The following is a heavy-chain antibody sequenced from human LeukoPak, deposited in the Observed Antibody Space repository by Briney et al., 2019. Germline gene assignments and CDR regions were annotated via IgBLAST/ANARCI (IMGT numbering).Heavy chain of an antibody. CDR2: IKQDGSEQ. CDR3: AKVRKPITSRAWFFQH. CDR1: GFTFNSYW. V-gene: IGHV3-7*05. J-gene: IGHJ1*01. Sequence: GGSLRLSCAASGFTFNSYWMTWVRQAPGRGLEWLANIKQDGSEQYYVDSVKGRFTISRDNSENTLHLQMNSLRAEDTALYYCAKVRKPITSRAWFFQHWGQGTLVTVSS. D-gene: IGHD5-24*01.